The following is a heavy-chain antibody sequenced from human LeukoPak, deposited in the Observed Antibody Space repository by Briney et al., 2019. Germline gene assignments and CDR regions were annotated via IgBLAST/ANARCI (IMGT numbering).Heavy chain of an antibody. D-gene: IGHD1-26*01. CDR2: ITSSSSYI. J-gene: IGHJ6*03. Sequence: GGSLRLSCVPSGFTFNTYNMTWVREAPGKGLEWVSSITSSSSYIYYADSVKGRFTISRDNAKSSLYLQMNSLRDEDTAVYYCARDPYSGNYGDYYYYYMDVWGKGTTVTISS. V-gene: IGHV3-21*01. CDR1: GFTFNTYN. CDR3: ARDPYSGNYGDYYYYYMDV.